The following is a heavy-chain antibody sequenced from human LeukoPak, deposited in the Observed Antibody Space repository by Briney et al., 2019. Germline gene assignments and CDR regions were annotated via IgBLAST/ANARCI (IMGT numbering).Heavy chain of an antibody. CDR2: VNYGGNT. J-gene: IGHJ4*02. CDR3: AANSWDS. Sequence: SETLSLTCAVSGGVFSDYYWGWIRQSPGKGLEWIGEVNYGGNTNYNPSLKSRVTISVDTSKRQFSLNLTSVTAADTAIYYCAANSWDSWGQGTLVTVSS. CDR1: GGVFSDYY. V-gene: IGHV4-34*01. D-gene: IGHD4-11*01.